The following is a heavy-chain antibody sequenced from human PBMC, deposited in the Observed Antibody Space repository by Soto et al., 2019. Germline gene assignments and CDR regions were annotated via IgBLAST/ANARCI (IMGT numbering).Heavy chain of an antibody. CDR3: AKGGWLDD. Sequence: PGGSLRLSCGASGFTFSGHWMSWVRQAPGKGLEWVANINEDGSLKKYVDSVGGRFTISRDNAKNSLYLQMNSLRVEDTAVFYCAKGGWLDDWGQGTLVTVSS. V-gene: IGHV3-7*03. CDR1: GFTFSGHW. CDR2: INEDGSLK. J-gene: IGHJ5*02.